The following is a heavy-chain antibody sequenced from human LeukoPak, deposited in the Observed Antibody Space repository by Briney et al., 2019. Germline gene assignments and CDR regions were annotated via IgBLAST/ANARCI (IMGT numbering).Heavy chain of an antibody. CDR3: ARGGGRYSVDY. D-gene: IGHD1-26*01. J-gene: IGHJ4*02. V-gene: IGHV1-2*02. CDR1: GYTFTGYY. CDR2: ISPNSGGT. Sequence: ASVMVSFKASGYTFTGYYMHWVRQAPGQGLEWIGWISPNSGGTKYVQKFQGRVTMTRDTSITTVYMELSGLSFDDTAVYYCARGGGRYSVDYWGQGTLVIVSS.